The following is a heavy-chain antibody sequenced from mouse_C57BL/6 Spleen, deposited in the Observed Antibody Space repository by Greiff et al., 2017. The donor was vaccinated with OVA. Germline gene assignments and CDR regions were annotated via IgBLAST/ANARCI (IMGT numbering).Heavy chain of an antibody. V-gene: IGHV5-4*01. CDR1: GFTFSSYA. Sequence: EVQVVESGGGLVKPGGSLKLSCAASGFTFSSYAMSWVRQTPEKRLEWVATISDGGSYTYYPDNVKGRFTISRDNAKNNLYLQMSHLKSEDTAMYYCARDGDGNYVLFDYWGQGTTLTVSS. D-gene: IGHD2-1*01. CDR2: ISDGGSYT. CDR3: ARDGDGNYVLFDY. J-gene: IGHJ2*01.